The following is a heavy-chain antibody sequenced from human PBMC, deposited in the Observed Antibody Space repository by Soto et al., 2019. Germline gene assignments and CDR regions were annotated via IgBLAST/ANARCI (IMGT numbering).Heavy chain of an antibody. CDR1: GYTFTSYG. D-gene: IGHD4-17*01. CDR2: ISAYNGNT. Sequence: ASVKVSCKASGYTFTSYGISWVRQAPGQGLEWMGWISAYNGNTNYAQKLQGRVTMTTDTSTSTAYMELRSLRSDDTAVYYCARASTVTPTRSAFDIWGQGTMVTVSS. CDR3: ARASTVTPTRSAFDI. J-gene: IGHJ3*02. V-gene: IGHV1-18*01.